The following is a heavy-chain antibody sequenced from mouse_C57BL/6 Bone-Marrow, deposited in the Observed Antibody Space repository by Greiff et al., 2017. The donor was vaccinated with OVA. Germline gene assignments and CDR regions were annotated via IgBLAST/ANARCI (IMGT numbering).Heavy chain of an antibody. CDR2: IRLKSDNFAT. V-gene: IGHV6-3*01. J-gene: IGHJ2*01. CDR3: TGLRRRYYFDY. CDR1: GFTFSNYW. D-gene: IGHD2-4*01. Sequence: EVQLVESGGGLVQPGGSMKLSCVASGFTFSNYWMNWVRQSPEKGLEWVAQIRLKSDNFATHYAESVKGRLTISRDDSKSSVYLQMNNLRAEDTGIYYCTGLRRRYYFDYWGQGTTLTVSS.